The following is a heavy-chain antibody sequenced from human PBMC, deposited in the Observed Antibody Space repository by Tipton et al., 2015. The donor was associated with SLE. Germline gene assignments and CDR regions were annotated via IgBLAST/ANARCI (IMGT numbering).Heavy chain of an antibody. D-gene: IGHD1-26*01. Sequence: TLSLTCTVSGGSISSYYWSWIRQPPGKGLEWIGYIYTTGSTNYNPSLKSRVTISIDTSKNQFSLKLTSVAAADTAMYYCASLVGVSTSGAFDLWGQGTMVTVSS. CDR3: ASLVGVSTSGAFDL. V-gene: IGHV4-4*08. CDR2: IYTTGST. CDR1: GGSISSYY. J-gene: IGHJ3*01.